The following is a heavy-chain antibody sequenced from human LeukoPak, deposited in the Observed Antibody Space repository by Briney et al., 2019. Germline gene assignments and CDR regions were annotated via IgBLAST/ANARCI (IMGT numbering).Heavy chain of an antibody. Sequence: GASVKVSCKASGYTFTSYDINWVRQATGQGLEWMGWMNPNSGNTGYAQKFQGRVTMTEDTSTDTAYMELSSLRSEDTAVYYCARVDMVRGVITGGVHWGQGTLVTVSS. J-gene: IGHJ4*02. V-gene: IGHV1-8*01. CDR2: MNPNSGNT. D-gene: IGHD3-10*01. CDR1: GYTFTSYD. CDR3: ARVDMVRGVITGGVH.